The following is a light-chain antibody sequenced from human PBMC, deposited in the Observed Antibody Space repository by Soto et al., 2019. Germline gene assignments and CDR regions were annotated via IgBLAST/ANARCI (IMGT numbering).Light chain of an antibody. Sequence: QSALTQPASVSGSPGQSITLSGTGTSSDVGGYNYVSWYQQHPGKAPKLMIYEVSNRPSGVSHRFSGSKSGNTASLTISGLRAEDEADYYCSSYTRQYTPSYVFGTGTKLTVL. CDR2: EVS. CDR3: SSYTRQYTPSYV. CDR1: SSDVGGYNY. V-gene: IGLV2-14*01. J-gene: IGLJ1*01.